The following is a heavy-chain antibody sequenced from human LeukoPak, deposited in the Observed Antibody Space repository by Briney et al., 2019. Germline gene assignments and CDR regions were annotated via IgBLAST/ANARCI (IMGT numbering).Heavy chain of an antibody. J-gene: IGHJ4*02. CDR3: AKFNGDLSSSWYNGYFDY. Sequence: GGSLRLSCAASGFTFNSYAMSWVRQAPGKGLEWVSTVTGSGRSTYYADSVKGRFTIPRDNSKNTLYLQMNSLRAEDTAIYYCAKFNGDLSSSWYNGYFDYWGQGALVTVSS. CDR2: VTGSGRST. D-gene: IGHD6-13*01. V-gene: IGHV3-23*01. CDR1: GFTFNSYA.